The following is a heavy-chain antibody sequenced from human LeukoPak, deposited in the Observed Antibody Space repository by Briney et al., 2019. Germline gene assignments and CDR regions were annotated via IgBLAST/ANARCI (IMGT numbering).Heavy chain of an antibody. CDR2: ISGNGGST. D-gene: IGHD1-26*01. Sequence: GGSLRLSCAASGFTFSSYAMSWVRQAPGKGLEWVSAISGNGGSTYYADSVKGRFTISRDNSKNTLYLQMNSLRAEGTAVYYCAKDPYSGSYFDYWGQGTLVTVSS. V-gene: IGHV3-23*01. J-gene: IGHJ4*02. CDR3: AKDPYSGSYFDY. CDR1: GFTFSSYA.